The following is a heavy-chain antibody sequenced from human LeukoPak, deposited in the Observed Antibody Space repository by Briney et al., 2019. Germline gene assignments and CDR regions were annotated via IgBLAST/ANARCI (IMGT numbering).Heavy chain of an antibody. J-gene: IGHJ4*02. CDR1: GYTFTGYQ. CDR3: ARVRDIVVVPAAFFDY. D-gene: IGHD2-2*01. Sequence: ASVKVSCKASGYTFTGYQMHWVRQAPGQGLEWMGWISAYNGNTNYAQKLQGRVTMTTDTSTSTAYMELRSLRSDDTAVYYCARVRDIVVVPAAFFDYWGQGTLVTVSS. CDR2: ISAYNGNT. V-gene: IGHV1-18*04.